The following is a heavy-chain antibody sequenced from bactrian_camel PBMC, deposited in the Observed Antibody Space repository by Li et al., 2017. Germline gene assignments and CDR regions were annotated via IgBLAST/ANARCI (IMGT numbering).Heavy chain of an antibody. V-gene: IGHV3S53*01. CDR1: EYVYRNCD. J-gene: IGHJ4*01. CDR2: IVNTYRT. D-gene: IGHD2*01. Sequence: VQLVESGGGPVQAGGSLRLSCVAAEYVYRNCDMGWYRQAPGKERELVAKIVNTYRTEYGDSAKGRFTISQNDAKTAMYLQMNSLKPEDTAVYHCAVHGSVVSVRCDWTQGTQVTVS. CDR3: AVHGSVVSVRCD.